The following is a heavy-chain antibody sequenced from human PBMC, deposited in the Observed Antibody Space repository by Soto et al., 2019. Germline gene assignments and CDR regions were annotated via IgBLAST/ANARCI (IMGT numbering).Heavy chain of an antibody. CDR2: TYHSGSP. D-gene: IGHD4-17*01. J-gene: IGHJ6*02. Sequence: SETLSLTCTVSGGSISSGGYTWTWIRQPPGQGLEWIGYTYHSGSPYYNPSLKSRVTISVDRSKNQFSLKLSSVTAADTAVYYCARAHYGDYGYGMDVWGQGTTVTVSS. CDR3: ARAHYGDYGYGMDV. CDR1: GGSISSGGYT. V-gene: IGHV4-30-2*01.